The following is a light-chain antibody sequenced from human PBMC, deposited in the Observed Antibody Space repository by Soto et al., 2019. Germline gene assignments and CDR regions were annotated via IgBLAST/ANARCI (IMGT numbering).Light chain of an antibody. CDR3: QQRSNWPSVFT. CDR2: DAS. CDR1: QSVSSY. Sequence: EIVLTQSPATLSLSPGERATLSCRASQSVSSYLAWYQQKPGQAPRLLIYDASNRATGIPARFSGSGSGTDFTLTISNLEPEDFAVYYCQQRSNWPSVFTFGPGTKVDIK. V-gene: IGKV3-11*01. J-gene: IGKJ3*01.